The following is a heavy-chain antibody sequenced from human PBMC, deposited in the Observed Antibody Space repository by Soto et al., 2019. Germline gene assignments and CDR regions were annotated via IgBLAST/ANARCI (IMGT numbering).Heavy chain of an antibody. CDR2: IKQDGSEK. Sequence: PGGSLXLSCAASGFXFSSYWMSWVRQAPGKGLEWVANIKQDGSEKYYVDSVKGRFTISRDNAKNSLYLQMNSLRAEDTAVYYCAREAYYDFWSGYLTSFEYWGQGTLVTVSS. V-gene: IGHV3-7*01. CDR1: GFXFSSYW. J-gene: IGHJ4*02. CDR3: AREAYYDFWSGYLTSFEY. D-gene: IGHD3-3*01.